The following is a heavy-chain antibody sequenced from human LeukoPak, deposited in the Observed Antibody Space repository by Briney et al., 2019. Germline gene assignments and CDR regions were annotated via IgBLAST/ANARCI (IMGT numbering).Heavy chain of an antibody. V-gene: IGHV3-33*01. Sequence: PGRSLRLSCAASGFTFSSYGMDWVRQAPGKGLEWVAVIWYDGSNKYYADSVKGRFTISRDNSKNTLYLQMNSLRAEDTAVYYCARQSSLVAAAAFDYWGQGTLVTVSS. CDR3: ARQSSLVAAAAFDY. CDR2: IWYDGSNK. CDR1: GFTFSSYG. J-gene: IGHJ4*02. D-gene: IGHD2-2*01.